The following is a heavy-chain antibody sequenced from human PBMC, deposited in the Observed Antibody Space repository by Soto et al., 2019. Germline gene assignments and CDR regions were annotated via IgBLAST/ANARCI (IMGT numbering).Heavy chain of an antibody. CDR1: GYSFPNSW. V-gene: IGHV5-51*01. CDR3: ARQRGSYTAALDI. CDR2: IYPGDSDT. D-gene: IGHD3-10*01. J-gene: IGHJ3*02. Sequence: PGESLKISCKGSGYSFPNSWIAWVRQKPGKGLEWMAIIYPGDSDTRYSPSFQGQVTISADMSFSTVYLRWSSLKAPDTAMYYCARQRGSYTAALDIWGPGTMVTVSS.